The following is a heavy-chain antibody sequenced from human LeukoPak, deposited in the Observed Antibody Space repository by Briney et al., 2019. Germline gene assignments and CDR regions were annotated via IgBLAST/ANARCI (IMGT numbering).Heavy chain of an antibody. Sequence: SGGSLRLSCAASGFTFSSYSMNWVRQAPGKGLEWVSSISSSSSYIYYADSVKGRFTISRDNAKNSLYLQMNSLRAEDTAAYYCARGGGSYSAIYFDYWGQGTLVTLSS. CDR2: ISSSSSYI. D-gene: IGHD1-26*01. V-gene: IGHV3-21*01. J-gene: IGHJ4*02. CDR3: ARGGGSYSAIYFDY. CDR1: GFTFSSYS.